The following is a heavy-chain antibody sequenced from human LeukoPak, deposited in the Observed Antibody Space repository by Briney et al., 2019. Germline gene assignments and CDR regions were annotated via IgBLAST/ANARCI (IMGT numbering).Heavy chain of an antibody. Sequence: PSETLSLTCTVSGGSISSSSYYWGWIRQPPGKGLEWIGSIYYSGSTYSNPSLKSRVTISVNTSKNQFSLKLSSVTAADTAVYYCARTAIVLLWFGELPYDAFDIWGQGTMVTVSS. J-gene: IGHJ3*02. CDR3: ARTAIVLLWFGELPYDAFDI. CDR1: GGSISSSSYY. D-gene: IGHD3-10*01. V-gene: IGHV4-39*01. CDR2: IYYSGST.